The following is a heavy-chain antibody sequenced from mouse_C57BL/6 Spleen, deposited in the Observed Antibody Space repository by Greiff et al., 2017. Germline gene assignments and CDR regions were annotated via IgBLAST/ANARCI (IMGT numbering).Heavy chain of an antibody. J-gene: IGHJ4*01. D-gene: IGHD2-5*01. V-gene: IGHV1-52*01. CDR1: GYTFTSYW. Sequence: QVQLQQPGAELVRPGSSVKLSCKASGYTFTSYWMHWVKQRPIQGLEWIGNIDPSDSETHYNQKFKDKATLTVDKSSSTAYMQLSSLTSEDSAVYYCARDYSNYDAYAMDYWGQGTSVTVSS. CDR3: ARDYSNYDAYAMDY. CDR2: IDPSDSET.